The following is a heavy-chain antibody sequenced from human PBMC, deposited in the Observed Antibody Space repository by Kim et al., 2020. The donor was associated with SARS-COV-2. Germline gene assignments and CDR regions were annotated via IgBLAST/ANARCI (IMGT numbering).Heavy chain of an antibody. CDR3: ASTGGGYCSGGSCYDYYYYGMDV. D-gene: IGHD2-15*01. CDR1: GGSISSYY. CDR2: IYYSGST. J-gene: IGHJ6*02. Sequence: SETLSLTCTVSGGSISSYYWSWIRQPPGKGLEWIGYIYYSGSTNYNPSLKSRVTISVDTSKNQFSLKLSSVTAADTAVYYCASTGGGYCSGGSCYDYYYYGMDVWGQGTTVTVSS. V-gene: IGHV4-59*01.